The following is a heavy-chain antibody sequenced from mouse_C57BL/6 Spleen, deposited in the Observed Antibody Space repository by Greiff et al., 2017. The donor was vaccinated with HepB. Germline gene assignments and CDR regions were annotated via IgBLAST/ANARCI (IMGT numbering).Heavy chain of an antibody. V-gene: IGHV5-9*01. J-gene: IGHJ4*01. Sequence: EVKLVESGGGLVKPGGSLKLSCAASGFTFSSYTMSWVRQTPEKRLEWVATISGGGGNTYYPDSVKGRFTISRDNAKNTLYLQMSSLRAEDTALYYCARRKELYAMDYWGQGTSVTVSS. CDR2: ISGGGGNT. CDR3: ARRKELYAMDY. CDR1: GFTFSSYT.